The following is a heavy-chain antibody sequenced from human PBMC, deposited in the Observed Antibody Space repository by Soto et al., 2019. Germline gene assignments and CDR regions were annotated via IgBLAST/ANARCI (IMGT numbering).Heavy chain of an antibody. Sequence: SVKVSCKASGGTFSSYAISWVRQAPGQGLEWMGGIIPIFGTASYAQKFQGRVTITADESTSTAYMELSSLRSEETAVYYCAILVVAAQLDHLPDLHYLGMDVWGQGTTVTVSS. CDR1: GGTFSSYA. V-gene: IGHV1-69*13. CDR3: AILVVAAQLDHLPDLHYLGMDV. CDR2: IIPIFGTA. D-gene: IGHD2-15*01. J-gene: IGHJ6*02.